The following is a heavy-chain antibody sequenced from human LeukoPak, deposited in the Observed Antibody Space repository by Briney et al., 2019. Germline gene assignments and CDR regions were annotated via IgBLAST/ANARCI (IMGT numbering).Heavy chain of an antibody. Sequence: GGSLRLSCAASGFTFSDYYMSWIRQAPGKGLEWVSYISSSSYTNYADSVKGRFTISRDNANNSLYLQMNSLGAEDTAVYYCARDMGHGSGGSCYDYWGQGTLVTVSS. J-gene: IGHJ4*02. CDR2: ISSSSYT. CDR3: ARDMGHGSGGSCYDY. D-gene: IGHD2-15*01. V-gene: IGHV3-11*06. CDR1: GFTFSDYY.